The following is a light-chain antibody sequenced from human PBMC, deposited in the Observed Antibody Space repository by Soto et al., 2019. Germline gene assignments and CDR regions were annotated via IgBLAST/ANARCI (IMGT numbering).Light chain of an antibody. CDR2: EVS. CDR1: SSDVGGYNF. Sequence: QSALTQPASVSGSPGQSITISCTGTSSDVGGYNFFSWYQHHPGKAPKLIIYEVSNRPSGVSNRFSASKSGNTASLTISGLQAEDEADYYCSSYTNSSTLVGFGGGTKVTVL. V-gene: IGLV2-14*01. CDR3: SSYTNSSTLVG. J-gene: IGLJ2*01.